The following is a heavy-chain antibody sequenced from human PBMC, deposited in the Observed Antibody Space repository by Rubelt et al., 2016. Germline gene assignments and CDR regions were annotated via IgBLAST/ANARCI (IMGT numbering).Heavy chain of an antibody. V-gene: IGHV2-70*17. D-gene: IGHD2-2*02. CDR3: ARIRPYTGSNGSGYLDY. J-gene: IGHJ4*02. CDR2: IDWDVDK. CDR1: GFSLSSHGMC. Sequence: VTLRESGPALVKPTQTLTLTCNLSGFSLSSHGMCVSWIRQPPGKALEWLARIDWDVDKFSSTSLKTRLTIFKDHSKTLVVLIMNNMDPVDTATYYCARIRPYTGSNGSGYLDYWGQGTLVTVSS.